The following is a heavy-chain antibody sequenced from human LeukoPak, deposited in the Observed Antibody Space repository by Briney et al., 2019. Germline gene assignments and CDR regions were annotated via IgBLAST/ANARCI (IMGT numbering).Heavy chain of an antibody. CDR2: ISGSCGST. Sequence: QTGGSLRLSCAASGFAFSTYAMNWVRQAPGKGLEWVSFISGSCGSTHYADYVKGRFTISRDDSKNTLYLQMNSLRAEDTAVYYCAKGSFSGFSTRADYWGQGTLVTVSS. CDR3: AKGSFSGFSTRADY. V-gene: IGHV3-23*01. J-gene: IGHJ4*02. D-gene: IGHD5-12*01. CDR1: GFAFSTYA.